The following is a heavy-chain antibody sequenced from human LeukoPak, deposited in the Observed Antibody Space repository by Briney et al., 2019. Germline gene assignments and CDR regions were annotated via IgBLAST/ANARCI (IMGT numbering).Heavy chain of an antibody. Sequence: ASVKVSCKGSGYTFTRYGISWVRQAPGQGVEWRGWMSAYNGNTNYAQKLQGRVTMTTDTSTSTAYMELRSLRSDDTAVYYCARSYTSSRHLDFDYWGQGTLVTVSS. J-gene: IGHJ4*02. CDR2: MSAYNGNT. V-gene: IGHV1-18*01. CDR3: ARSYTSSRHLDFDY. D-gene: IGHD6-13*01. CDR1: GYTFTRYG.